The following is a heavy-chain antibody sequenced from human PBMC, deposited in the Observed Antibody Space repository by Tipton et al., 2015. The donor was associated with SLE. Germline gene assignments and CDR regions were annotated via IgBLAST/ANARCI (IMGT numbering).Heavy chain of an antibody. J-gene: IGHJ6*02. CDR1: GYSITSGYF. CDR3: ARRSGAIFGVVIMYYYYGMDV. V-gene: IGHV4-38-2*02. CDR2: VYHSGLT. D-gene: IGHD3-3*01. Sequence: TLSLTCNVSGYSITSGYFWGWVRQPPGKGLEWIGVVYHSGLTYSNPSLKSRLTISVDTSKNQFSLKLSSMTAADTAVYYCARRSGAIFGVVIMYYYYGMDVWGQGTTVTVSS.